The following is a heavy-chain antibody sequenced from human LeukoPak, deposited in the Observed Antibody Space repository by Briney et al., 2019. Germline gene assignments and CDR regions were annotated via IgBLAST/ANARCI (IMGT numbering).Heavy chain of an antibody. V-gene: IGHV3-15*01. CDR2: IKSKTGGGTT. J-gene: IGHJ4*02. D-gene: IGHD2/OR15-2a*01. Sequence: GGSLRLSCTTSGFNFRAYWMGWVRQAPGKGLELVGRIKSKTGGGTTNYAAPVEGRFTISRDDSKNTLYLQMNSLKIEDTAVYYCTSTTVNMGGWGQGTLVTVSS. CDR1: GFNFRAYW. CDR3: TSTTVNMGG.